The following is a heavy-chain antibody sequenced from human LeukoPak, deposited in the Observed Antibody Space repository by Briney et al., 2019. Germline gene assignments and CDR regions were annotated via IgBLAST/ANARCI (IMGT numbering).Heavy chain of an antibody. CDR1: GDSISTYY. CDR2: IYYSGST. D-gene: IGHD3-22*01. Sequence: SETLSLTCIVSGDSISTYYWSWIGQRPGKGLEWIGYIYYSGSTNYNPSLKSRVTMSVDTSKNQFSLKLSSVTAADTAVYYCARDYDSSGYYWSWGQGILVTVSS. CDR3: ARDYDSSGYYWS. V-gene: IGHV4-59*01. J-gene: IGHJ4*02.